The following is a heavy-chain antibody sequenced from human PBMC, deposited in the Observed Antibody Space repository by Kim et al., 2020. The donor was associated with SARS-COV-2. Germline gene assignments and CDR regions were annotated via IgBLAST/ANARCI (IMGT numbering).Heavy chain of an antibody. D-gene: IGHD6-13*01. Sequence: KSYADSVKGRFTISRDNSKNTLYLQMNSLRAEDTAVYYCAKIAAAGINDYWGQGTLVTVSS. J-gene: IGHJ4*02. V-gene: IGHV3-30*02. CDR2: K. CDR3: AKIAAAGINDY.